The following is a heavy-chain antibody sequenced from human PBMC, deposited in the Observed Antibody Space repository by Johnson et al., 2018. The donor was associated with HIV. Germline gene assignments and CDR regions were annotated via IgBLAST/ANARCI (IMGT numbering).Heavy chain of an antibody. CDR3: ARESLPGYSSSNDAFDI. D-gene: IGHD6-13*01. CDR1: GFTFSSYW. J-gene: IGHJ3*02. CDR2: IKQDGSEK. Sequence: MQLVESGGGLVQPGGSLRLSCAASGFTFSSYWMSWVRQAPGKGLEWVANIKQDGSEKYYVDSVKGRFTISRDNAKNSLYLQMNSLRAEDTAVYYCARESLPGYSSSNDAFDIWGQGTMVTVSS. V-gene: IGHV3-7*05.